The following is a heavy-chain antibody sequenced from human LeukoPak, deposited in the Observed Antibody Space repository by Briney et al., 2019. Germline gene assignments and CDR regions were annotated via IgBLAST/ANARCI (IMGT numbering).Heavy chain of an antibody. CDR3: ARQGSSGWYFGY. J-gene: IGHJ4*02. CDR1: GGSFSGYY. Sequence: PSETLSLTCAVYGGSFSGYYWSWIRQPPGKGLEWIGEINHSGSTNYNPSLKSRVTISVDTSKNQFSLKLSSVTAADTAIYYCARQGSSGWYFGYWGQGTLVTVSS. CDR2: INHSGST. V-gene: IGHV4-34*01. D-gene: IGHD6-19*01.